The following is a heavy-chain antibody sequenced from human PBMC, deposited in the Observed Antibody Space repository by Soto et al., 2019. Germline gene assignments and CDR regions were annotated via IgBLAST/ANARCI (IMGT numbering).Heavy chain of an antibody. Sequence: GGSLRLSCAASGFTFISYAMHWVRQAPGKGLEWVAVISYDGSNKYYADSVKGRFTISRDNSKNTLYLQMNSLRAEDTAVYYCARTGSSWTSNAFDIWGQGTMVTV. V-gene: IGHV3-30-3*01. CDR2: ISYDGSNK. CDR3: ARTGSSWTSNAFDI. CDR1: GFTFISYA. J-gene: IGHJ3*02. D-gene: IGHD6-13*01.